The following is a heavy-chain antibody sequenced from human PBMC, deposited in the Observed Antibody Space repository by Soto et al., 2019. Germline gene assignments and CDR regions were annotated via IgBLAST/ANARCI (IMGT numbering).Heavy chain of an antibody. Sequence: SSETMSLTCTVSGGSIRSRSCYCGWIRQTPGKGLEWIGYVYYSGSTNYNPSLKSRVTISVDTSKSQFSLKLSSVTAADTAVYYCARHGDVVVPAATAIDYYYYYMDVWGKGTTVTVS. CDR2: VYYSGST. CDR1: GGSIRSRSCY. D-gene: IGHD2-2*01. J-gene: IGHJ6*03. CDR3: ARHGDVVVPAATAIDYYYYYMDV. V-gene: IGHV4-39*01.